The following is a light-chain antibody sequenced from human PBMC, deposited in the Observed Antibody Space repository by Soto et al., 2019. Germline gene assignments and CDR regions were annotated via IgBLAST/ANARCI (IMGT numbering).Light chain of an antibody. CDR2: GAS. CDR3: QHTFNSPPWT. Sequence: DIQMTQSPSSLSASVGDTVTITCRASQNIDMYLNWYQQKPGKAPRVLISGASNLQSGVPSRFSGSGSGTDCTLTISSLQSEDFASYFCQHTFNSPPWTFGQGTKVDIK. CDR1: QNIDMY. J-gene: IGKJ1*01. V-gene: IGKV1-39*01.